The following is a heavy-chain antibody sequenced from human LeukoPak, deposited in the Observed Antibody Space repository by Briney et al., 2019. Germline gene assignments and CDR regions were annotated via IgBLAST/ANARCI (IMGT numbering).Heavy chain of an antibody. CDR2: ISYDGSNK. J-gene: IGHJ5*02. V-gene: IGHV3-30*03. CDR1: GFTFSSYG. D-gene: IGHD6-13*01. CDR3: ARDGASYSSSYNWFDP. Sequence: GGSLRLSCAASGFTFSSYGMHWVRQAPGKGLEWVAVISYDGSNKYYADSVKGRFTISRDNSKNTLYLQMNSLRAEDTAVYYCARDGASYSSSYNWFDPWGQGTLVTVSS.